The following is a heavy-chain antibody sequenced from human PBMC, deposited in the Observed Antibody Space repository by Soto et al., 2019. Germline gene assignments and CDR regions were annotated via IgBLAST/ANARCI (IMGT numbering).Heavy chain of an antibody. V-gene: IGHV1-18*01. CDR3: ARDRLRGYDSSGFYS. D-gene: IGHD3-22*01. Sequence: XSVKVSFNASGYTFTSYAMQLVRHSPGQGLEWMGWINPSDGNRNFAQKFEDRVTMTTATSTNTVFLELRSLKSDDTAIYYCARDRLRGYDSSGFYSWGQGTMVTVSS. CDR1: GYTFTSYA. CDR2: INPSDGNR. J-gene: IGHJ4*02.